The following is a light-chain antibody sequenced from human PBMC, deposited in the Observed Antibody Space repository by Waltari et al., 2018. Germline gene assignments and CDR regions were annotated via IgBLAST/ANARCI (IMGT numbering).Light chain of an antibody. CDR3: QQYSNWPRT. Sequence: EIVLTQSPATLSLSPGKRATLSCRASQSVSSSLAWYQQKPGQAPRLLIYGASSRATGIPDRFSGSGSGTDFTLTISSLEPEDFAVYYCQQYSNWPRTFGQGTKVEMK. CDR2: GAS. V-gene: IGKV3-15*01. J-gene: IGKJ1*01. CDR1: QSVSSS.